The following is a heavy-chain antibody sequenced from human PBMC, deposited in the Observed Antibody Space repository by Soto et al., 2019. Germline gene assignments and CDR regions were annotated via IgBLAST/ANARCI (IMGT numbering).Heavy chain of an antibody. Sequence: ESGGGVVQPGASLRLSCVGSGFTFRSYVIHWVRQAPGKGLEWVALTSYDGSNKYYDDSVKGRFTISRDNSRNTVGLHMDSLRLEDTALYYCARWGTTGGLDVWGQGTLVSVSS. CDR3: ARWGTTGGLDV. D-gene: IGHD3-16*01. CDR1: GFTFRSYV. J-gene: IGHJ4*02. V-gene: IGHV3-30*19. CDR2: TSYDGSNK.